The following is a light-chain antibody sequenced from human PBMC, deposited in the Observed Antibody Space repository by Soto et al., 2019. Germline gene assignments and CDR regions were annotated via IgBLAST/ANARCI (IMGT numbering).Light chain of an antibody. Sequence: DIQMTQSPSTLSASVGDRVTITCRASQSISSWLAWYQQKPGKAPKLLIYAASTLQTGVPSRFSGSGSGTEFTITISSLQPEDSATYYCQQLNSYPLFGGGTKVDIK. J-gene: IGKJ4*01. CDR2: AAS. CDR1: QSISSW. V-gene: IGKV1-5*01. CDR3: QQLNSYPL.